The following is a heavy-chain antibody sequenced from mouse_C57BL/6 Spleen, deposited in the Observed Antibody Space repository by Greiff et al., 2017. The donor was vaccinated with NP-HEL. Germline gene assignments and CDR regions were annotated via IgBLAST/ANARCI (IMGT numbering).Heavy chain of an antibody. CDR1: GYTFTDHT. V-gene: IGHV1-78*01. J-gene: IGHJ4*01. CDR3: ARWGGSSFDYYAMDY. Sequence: VQLQQSDAELVKPGASVKISCKVSGYTFTDHTIHWMKQRPEQGLEWIGYIYPRDGSTKYNEKFKGKATLTADKSSSTAYMQLTSLTSEDSAVYFCARWGGSSFDYYAMDYWGQGTSVTVSA. D-gene: IGHD1-1*01. CDR2: IYPRDGST.